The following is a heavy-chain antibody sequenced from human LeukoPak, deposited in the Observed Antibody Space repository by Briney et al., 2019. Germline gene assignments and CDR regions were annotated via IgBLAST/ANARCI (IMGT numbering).Heavy chain of an antibody. V-gene: IGHV5-51*01. CDR2: IYPGDSDT. CDR3: ARFDYYYYYYMDV. Sequence: KVSCKASGYTFTSCWIGWVRQMPGKGLEWMGIIYPGDSDTRYSPSFQGQVTISADKSISTAYLQWSSLKASDTAMYYCARFDYYYYYYMDVWGKGTTVTVSS. CDR1: GYTFTSCW. J-gene: IGHJ6*03.